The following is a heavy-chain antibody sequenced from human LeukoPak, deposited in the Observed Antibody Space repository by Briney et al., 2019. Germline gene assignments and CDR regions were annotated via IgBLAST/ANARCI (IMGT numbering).Heavy chain of an antibody. CDR1: GGSISSYY. CDR2: IYYSGST. J-gene: IGHJ5*02. Sequence: SETLSLTCTVSGGSISSYYWSWIRQPPGKGLEWIGYIYYSGSTNYNPSLKSRVTISVDTSKNQFSLKLSSVTAADTAVYYCARTAEKYSSSWYWFDPWGQGTLVTVSS. CDR3: ARTAEKYSSSWYWFDP. V-gene: IGHV4-59*01. D-gene: IGHD6-13*01.